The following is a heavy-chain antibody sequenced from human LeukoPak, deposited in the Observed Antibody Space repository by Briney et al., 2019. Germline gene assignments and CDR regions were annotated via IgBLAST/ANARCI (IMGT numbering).Heavy chain of an antibody. V-gene: IGHV4-59*01. D-gene: IGHD1-1*01. Sequence: SQTLSLTCTVSGGSISSYYRSWIRQPPGKGLEWTGYIYYSGSTNYNPSLKSRVTISVDTSKNQFSLKLSSVTAADTAVYYCARAQYDRSYYYMDVWGKGTTVTVSS. CDR3: ARAQYDRSYYYMDV. CDR2: IYYSGST. J-gene: IGHJ6*03. CDR1: GGSISSYY.